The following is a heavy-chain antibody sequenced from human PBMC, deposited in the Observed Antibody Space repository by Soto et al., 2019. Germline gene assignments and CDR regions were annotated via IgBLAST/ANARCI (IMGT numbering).Heavy chain of an antibody. Sequence: ASGTLSLTCTVSGGSISRSHFHWGWIPQPPGKGLEWIGSIYYSGSTNYNPSLKSRVTISVDTSKNQFSLKLSSVTAAETAVYYCARGGGFYYYYYYMDVWGKGTTVTVSS. CDR2: IYYSGST. J-gene: IGHJ6*03. V-gene: IGHV4-39*07. D-gene: IGHD3-16*01. CDR1: GGSISRSHFH. CDR3: ARGGGFYYYYYYMDV.